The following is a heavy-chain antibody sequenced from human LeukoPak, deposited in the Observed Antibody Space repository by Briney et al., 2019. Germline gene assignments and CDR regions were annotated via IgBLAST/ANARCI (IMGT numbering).Heavy chain of an antibody. D-gene: IGHD1-26*01. CDR2: IYPGDSDT. J-gene: IGHJ5*02. Sequence: GESLKISCKGSGYSFTSYWIGWVRQMPGKGLEWMGIIYPGDSDTRYSPSFQGQVTISADKSISTAYLQWSSLKASDTAMYYCPRLPPSYSGTFNWFDPWGQGTLVTVSS. CDR1: GYSFTSYW. V-gene: IGHV5-51*01. CDR3: PRLPPSYSGTFNWFDP.